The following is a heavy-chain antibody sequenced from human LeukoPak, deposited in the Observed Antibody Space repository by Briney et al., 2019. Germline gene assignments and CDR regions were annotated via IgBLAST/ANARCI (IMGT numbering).Heavy chain of an antibody. D-gene: IGHD5-18*01. CDR3: ARGGTRVYSPSDY. J-gene: IGHJ4*02. CDR2: IKQDGSEK. V-gene: IGHV3-7*01. Sequence: PGGSLRLSCAASGFTFSSYWMTWVRQAPGKGLEWVANIKQDGSEKYYVDFVKGRLTISRDNAKNSLYLQMNSLRAEDTALYYCARGGTRVYSPSDYWGQGTRVTVSS. CDR1: GFTFSSYW.